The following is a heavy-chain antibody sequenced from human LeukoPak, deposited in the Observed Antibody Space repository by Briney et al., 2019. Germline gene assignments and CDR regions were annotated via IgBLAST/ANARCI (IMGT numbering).Heavy chain of an antibody. V-gene: IGHV3-23*01. CDR1: GFTFRTYA. Sequence: GGSLRLSCAASGFTFRTYAMSWVRQAPGKGLEWVSTISDSGGSTYYADSVKGRFTISRDNSKNTLHLQMNSLRAEDTAVYYCAKDTLHSYGRFDYWGQGTLVTVSS. D-gene: IGHD5-18*01. CDR2: ISDSGGST. CDR3: AKDTLHSYGRFDY. J-gene: IGHJ4*02.